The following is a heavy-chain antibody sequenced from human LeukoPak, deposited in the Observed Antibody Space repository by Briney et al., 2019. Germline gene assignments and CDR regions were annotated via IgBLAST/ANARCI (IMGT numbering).Heavy chain of an antibody. D-gene: IGHD4-17*01. Sequence: GGSLRLSCAASGFTLSSNYMSWVRQAPGKGLDWVSVIYSGGSTYYADSVTGRFTISRGNSKNTLYLQMNTLRAEDTAVDYCARGDYGALDYCGQGTLVTVSS. CDR2: IYSGGST. V-gene: IGHV3-53*01. CDR3: ARGDYGALDY. CDR1: GFTLSSNY. J-gene: IGHJ4*02.